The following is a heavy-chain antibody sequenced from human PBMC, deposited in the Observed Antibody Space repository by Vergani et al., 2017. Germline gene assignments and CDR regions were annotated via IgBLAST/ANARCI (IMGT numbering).Heavy chain of an antibody. CDR3: ARLGREDYYGSGADY. D-gene: IGHD3-10*01. CDR2: ISYDGSNK. J-gene: IGHJ4*02. Sequence: QVQLVESGGGVVQPGRSLRLSCAASGFTFSSYAMHCVRQAPGKGLEWVSVISYDGSNKYYADSVKGRFTISRDNSKNTLYLQMNSLRAEDTAVYYCARLGREDYYGSGADYWGQGTLVTVSS. V-gene: IGHV3-30-3*01. CDR1: GFTFSSYA.